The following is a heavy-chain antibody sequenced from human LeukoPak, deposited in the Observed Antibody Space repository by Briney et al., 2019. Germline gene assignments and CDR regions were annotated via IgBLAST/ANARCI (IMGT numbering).Heavy chain of an antibody. J-gene: IGHJ6*03. CDR1: GFTFGNSA. Sequence: PXGSLRLSCAVSGFTFGNSAMSWVRQAPGKGLEWVSGISESGDYRYTADSLKGRFTISRDNSKHTLYLHINNLRAEDPALYYCAKDGSWGDYQFYSYIDVWGNGTTVTVSS. V-gene: IGHV3-23*01. D-gene: IGHD3-16*01. CDR3: AKDGSWGDYQFYSYIDV. CDR2: ISESGDYR.